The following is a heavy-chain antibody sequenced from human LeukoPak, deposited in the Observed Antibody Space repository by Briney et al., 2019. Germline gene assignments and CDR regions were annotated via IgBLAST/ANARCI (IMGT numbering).Heavy chain of an antibody. CDR3: ARGRVGFGELLRKPNWFDP. Sequence: SETLSLTCAVYGGSFSGYYWSWIRQPPGKGLEWIGEINHRGSTNYNPSLKSRVTISVDTSKNQFSLKLSSVTAADTAVYYCARGRVGFGELLRKPNWFDPWGQGTLVTVSS. D-gene: IGHD3-10*01. V-gene: IGHV4-34*01. CDR1: GGSFSGYY. CDR2: INHRGST. J-gene: IGHJ5*02.